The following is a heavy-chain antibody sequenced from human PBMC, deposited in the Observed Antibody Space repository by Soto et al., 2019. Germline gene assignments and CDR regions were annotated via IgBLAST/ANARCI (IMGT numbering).Heavy chain of an antibody. J-gene: IGHJ6*02. D-gene: IGHD3-10*01. CDR2: IYHSGST. CDR3: ARDYYGSGSYYYYYGMDV. CDR1: GGSISSSNW. Sequence: PSETRSLTCAVSGGSISSSNWWSWVRQPPGKGLEWIGEIYHSGSTNYNPSLKSRVTISVDKSKNQFSLKLGSVTAADTAVYYCARDYYGSGSYYYYYGMDVWGRVTTVTVSS. V-gene: IGHV4-4*02.